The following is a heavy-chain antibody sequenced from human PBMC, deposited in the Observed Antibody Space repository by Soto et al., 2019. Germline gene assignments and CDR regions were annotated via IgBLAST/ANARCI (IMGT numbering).Heavy chain of an antibody. CDR1: GGSISSRGYS. V-gene: IGHV4-30-2*01. CDR2: IYHGGST. CDR3: ARGGDYVEGDYFGTDV. J-gene: IGHJ6*02. D-gene: IGHD4-17*01. Sequence: RSLPCAVSGGSISSRGYSWSWIRQPPGKGLEWIGYIYHGGSTDYNPSLKSRVTISVERSENQFSLRLSSVTAADTAVYYCARGGDYVEGDYFGTDVWGQGITVTVSS.